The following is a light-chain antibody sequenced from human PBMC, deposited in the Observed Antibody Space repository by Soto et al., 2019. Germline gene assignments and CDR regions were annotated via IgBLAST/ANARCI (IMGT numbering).Light chain of an antibody. J-gene: IGKJ5*01. CDR1: HILLHSNGIAY. CDR3: MQGTHWPIT. V-gene: IGKV2-30*02. CDR2: KVS. Sequence: DIVMTQSPLSLPVTPVEPSSISCISSHILLHSNGIAYFSWFQQRPGRSPRRLIYKVSNRDSGVPARFSGSGSGTDFALKISRVEAEDVGVYYCMQGTHWPITFGQGTRLEI.